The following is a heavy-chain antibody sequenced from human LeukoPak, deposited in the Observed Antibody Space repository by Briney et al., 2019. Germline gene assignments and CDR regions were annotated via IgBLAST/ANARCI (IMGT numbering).Heavy chain of an antibody. Sequence: GASVKVSCKASGYTFTGYYMHWVRQAPGQGLEWMGWINPNSGGTNYAQKFQGRVTMTRDTSISTAYMELSRLRSDDTAVYYCARGRPYCSSTSCSLGHWGQGTLVTVSS. CDR3: ARGRPYCSSTSCSLGH. V-gene: IGHV1-2*02. J-gene: IGHJ4*02. CDR1: GYTFTGYY. D-gene: IGHD2-2*01. CDR2: INPNSGGT.